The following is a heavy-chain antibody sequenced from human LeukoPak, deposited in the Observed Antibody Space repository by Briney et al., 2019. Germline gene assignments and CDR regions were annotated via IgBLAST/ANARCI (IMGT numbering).Heavy chain of an antibody. J-gene: IGHJ4*02. CDR3: ARPYCGGDCNFDL. D-gene: IGHD2-21*02. V-gene: IGHV1-2*06. CDR1: GYTFTSYA. Sequence: GSSVKVSCKASGYTFTSYAINWVRQATGQGLEWMGRINPNIGGTNYAQKFQGRVTMTRESSSSAAYMELSRLRSDDAAVYYCARPYCGGDCNFDLWGQGTLVTVSS. CDR2: INPNIGGT.